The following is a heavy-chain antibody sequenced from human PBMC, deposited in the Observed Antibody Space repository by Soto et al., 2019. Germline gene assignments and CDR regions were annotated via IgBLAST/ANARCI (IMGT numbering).Heavy chain of an antibody. Sequence: GEXLKISCKTYGYSFTSNWIAWVRQMPGXXXXXXGXXXNAXXDKXXXXXXXGXXXTXXXKYIRNAYLQWSSLRASDTAMYYCVRRFGYWGQGTLVTVSS. CDR3: VRRFGY. J-gene: IGHJ4*02. V-gene: IGHV5-51*01. CDR2: XXNAXXDK. CDR1: GYSFTSNW.